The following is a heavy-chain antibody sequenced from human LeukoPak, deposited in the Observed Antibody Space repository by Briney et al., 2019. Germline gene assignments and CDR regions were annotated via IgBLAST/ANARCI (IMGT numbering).Heavy chain of an antibody. V-gene: IGHV4-59*08. CDR2: IYYSGST. CDR1: GGSISSYY. J-gene: IGHJ4*02. Sequence: SETLSLTCTVSGGSISSYYWSWIRQPPGKGLEWIGYIYYSGSTSYNPSLKSRVTISVDTSKNQFSLKLSSVTAADTAVYYCARHALYYFDYWGQGTLVTVSS. CDR3: ARHALYYFDY.